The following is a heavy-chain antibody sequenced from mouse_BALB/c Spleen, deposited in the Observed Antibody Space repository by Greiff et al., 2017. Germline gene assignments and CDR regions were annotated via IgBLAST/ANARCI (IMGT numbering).Heavy chain of an antibody. CDR2: IDPSDSET. CDR1: GYSFTSYW. CDR3: ARGQYGNYYYAMDY. V-gene: IGHV1S127*01. Sequence: QVQLQQSGPQLVRPGASVKISCKASGYSFTSYWMHWVKQRPGQGLEWIGMIDPSDSETRLNQKFKDKATLTVDKSSSTAYMQLSSPTSEDSAVYYCARGQYGNYYYAMDYWGQGTSVTVSS. D-gene: IGHD2-10*02. J-gene: IGHJ4*01.